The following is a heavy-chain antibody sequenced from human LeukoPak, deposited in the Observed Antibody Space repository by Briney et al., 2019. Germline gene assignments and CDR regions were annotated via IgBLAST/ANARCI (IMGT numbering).Heavy chain of an antibody. CDR1: GYTFAGYY. CDR2: INPNSGGT. CDR3: GRDKILWFRELLGY. D-gene: IGHD3-10*01. J-gene: IGHJ4*02. Sequence: ASVKVSCKASGYTFAGYYMHWVRQAPGQGLEWMGWINPNSGGTNYAQKFQGRVTMTRDTSISTAYMELSRLRSDDTAVYYCGRDKILWFRELLGYWGQGTLVTVSS. V-gene: IGHV1-2*02.